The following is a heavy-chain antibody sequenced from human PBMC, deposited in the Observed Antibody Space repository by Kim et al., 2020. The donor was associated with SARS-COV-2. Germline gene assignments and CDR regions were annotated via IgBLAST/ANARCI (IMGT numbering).Heavy chain of an antibody. D-gene: IGHD4-17*01. CDR1: GYSFTSYW. CDR2: IYPGDSDT. J-gene: IGHJ6*02. V-gene: IGHV5-51*01. CDR3: AAHYGGNSAYYYGMDV. Sequence: GESLKISCKGSGYSFTSYWIGWVRQMPGKGLEWMGIIYPGDSDTRYSPSFQGQVTISADKSISTAYLQWSSLKASDTAMYYCAAHYGGNSAYYYGMDVWGQGTTVTVSS.